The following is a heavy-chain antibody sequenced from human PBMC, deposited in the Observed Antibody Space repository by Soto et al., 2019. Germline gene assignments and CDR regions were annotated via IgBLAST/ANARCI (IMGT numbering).Heavy chain of an antibody. Sequence: PSYTLALSCTVSGGSMSSYYWSWIRQPAGKGLEWIGRIYTSGSTNYNPSLKSRVTMSVDTSKNQFSLKLSSVTAADTAVYYCARDGRVLTVAIAYYYYYGMDVWGQGTTVTSP. J-gene: IGHJ6*02. D-gene: IGHD4-17*01. CDR2: IYTSGST. CDR1: GGSMSSYY. V-gene: IGHV4-4*07. CDR3: ARDGRVLTVAIAYYYYYGMDV.